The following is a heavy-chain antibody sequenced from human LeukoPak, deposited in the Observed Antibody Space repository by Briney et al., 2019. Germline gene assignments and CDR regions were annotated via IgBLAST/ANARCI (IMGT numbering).Heavy chain of an antibody. CDR2: ISSSGSTI. Sequence: GGSLRLSCAASGFTFSSYAMSWVRQAPGKGLEWVSAISSSGSTIYYADSVKGRFTISRDNSKNTLDLQMNSLRGEDTAVYYCAKTRTIFGVVGYLDVWGKGTTVTVSS. J-gene: IGHJ6*03. D-gene: IGHD3-3*01. CDR1: GFTFSSYA. V-gene: IGHV3-23*01. CDR3: AKTRTIFGVVGYLDV.